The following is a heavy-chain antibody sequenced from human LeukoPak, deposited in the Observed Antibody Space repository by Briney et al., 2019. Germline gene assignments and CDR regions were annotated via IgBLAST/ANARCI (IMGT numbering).Heavy chain of an antibody. CDR1: GGSISSSSYY. Sequence: PSETLSLTCTVSGGSISSSSYYWGWIRQPPGKGLEWIGSIYYSGSTYYNPSLKSRVTISVDTSKNQFSLKLSSVTAADTAVYYCARLGLYLRWFDYWGQGTLVTVSS. CDR2: IYYSGST. J-gene: IGHJ4*02. D-gene: IGHD2-15*01. V-gene: IGHV4-39*01. CDR3: ARLGLYLRWFDY.